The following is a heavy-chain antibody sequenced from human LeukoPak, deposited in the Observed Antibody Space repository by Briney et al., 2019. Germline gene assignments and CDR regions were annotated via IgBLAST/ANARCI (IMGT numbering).Heavy chain of an antibody. Sequence: GGSLRLSCAASGFTFSSYEMNWVRQTPGKGLEWVSGINWNGGSTGYADSVKGRFTISRDNAKNSLYLQMNSLRAEDTAVYYCARTRREKGELSFDYWGQGTLVTVSS. V-gene: IGHV3-20*04. J-gene: IGHJ4*02. CDR2: INWNGGST. D-gene: IGHD3-16*02. CDR1: GFTFSSYE. CDR3: ARTRREKGELSFDY.